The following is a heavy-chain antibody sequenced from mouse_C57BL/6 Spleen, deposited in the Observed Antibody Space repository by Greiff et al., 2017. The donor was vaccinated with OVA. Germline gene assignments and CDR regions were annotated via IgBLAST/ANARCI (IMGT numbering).Heavy chain of an antibody. J-gene: IGHJ2*01. Sequence: QVQLQQPGAELVKPGASVKLSCKASGYTFTSYWMHWVKQRPGQGLEWIGMIHPNSGSTNYNEKFKSKATLTVDKSSSTAYMQLSSLTSEDAAVYYCARGGYGSSPDYWGQGTTLTVSS. CDR2: IHPNSGST. V-gene: IGHV1-64*01. CDR3: ARGGYGSSPDY. CDR1: GYTFTSYW. D-gene: IGHD1-1*01.